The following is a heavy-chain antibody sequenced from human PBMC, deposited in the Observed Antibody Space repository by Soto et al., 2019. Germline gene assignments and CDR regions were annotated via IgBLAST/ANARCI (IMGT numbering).Heavy chain of an antibody. V-gene: IGHV4-30-4*01. J-gene: IGHJ5*02. Sequence: SSETLALACTVSGVHISCGGTYGICMGQPPVKGLEWIGYIYYSESTYYNPSLKSRVTISVDTSKNQFSLKLSSVTAADTAVYYCAREGSSPAGNCFLPWGPGTLVTVSS. CDR1: GVHISCGGTY. CDR2: IYYSEST. CDR3: AREGSSPAGNCFLP. D-gene: IGHD6-6*01.